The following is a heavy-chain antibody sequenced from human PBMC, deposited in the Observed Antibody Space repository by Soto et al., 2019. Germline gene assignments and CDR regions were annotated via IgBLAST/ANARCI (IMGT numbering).Heavy chain of an antibody. CDR1: GFTFSSYG. CDR3: AKDGRRYSSSWYYYYYGMDV. V-gene: IGHV3-30*18. CDR2: ISYDGSNK. Sequence: PGGSLRLSCAASGFTFSSYGMHWVRQAPGKGLEWVAVISYDGSNKYYADSVKGRFTISRDNSKNTLYLQMNSLRAEDTAVYYCAKDGRRYSSSWYYYYYGMDVWGQGTTVTVSS. D-gene: IGHD6-13*01. J-gene: IGHJ6*02.